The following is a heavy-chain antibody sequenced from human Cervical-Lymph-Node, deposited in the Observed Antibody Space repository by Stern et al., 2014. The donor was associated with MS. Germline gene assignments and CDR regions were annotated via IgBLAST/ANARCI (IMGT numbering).Heavy chain of an antibody. CDR1: GFTFSSYD. Sequence: VQLVESGGGVVQPGRSLRLSCAASGFTFSSYDMHWVRQDPGKGLEWVTIIWSDGSNKYYADSVKGRFTISRDNSKNMLYLQMNSLRAGDTAVYYCARDRFDFDYWGQGTLVTVSS. CDR2: IWSDGSNK. J-gene: IGHJ4*02. D-gene: IGHD3-16*01. V-gene: IGHV3-33*01. CDR3: ARDRFDFDY.